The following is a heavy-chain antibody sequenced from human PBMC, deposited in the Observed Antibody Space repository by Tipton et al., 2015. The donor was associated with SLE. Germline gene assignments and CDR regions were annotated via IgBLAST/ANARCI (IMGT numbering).Heavy chain of an antibody. Sequence: GSLRLSCAASGFTFNTYTMIWVRQAPGRGLEWVSSLSDSGYIFYADSVRDRFTISRDNTKNSLYLQMNSLRPEDTSVNYCAKGGSASYYNSRFDYWGQGTPVTVSS. CDR3: AKGGSASYYNSRFDY. D-gene: IGHD3-10*01. J-gene: IGHJ4*02. CDR2: LSDSGYI. V-gene: IGHV3-21*03. CDR1: GFTFNTYT.